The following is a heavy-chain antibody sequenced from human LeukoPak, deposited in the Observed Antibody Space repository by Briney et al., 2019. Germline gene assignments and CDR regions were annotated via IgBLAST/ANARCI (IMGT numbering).Heavy chain of an antibody. V-gene: IGHV3-48*03. D-gene: IGHD1-14*01. CDR3: VAGGWHYFDY. Sequence: GGSLRLSCAASGLPFSNFEMNWVRQAPGKGLEWISYISSSGSTIYYADSMKGRFTISRDNAKNSLFLQADSLRVEDTAVYYCVAGGWHYFDYWGQGTLVTVSS. J-gene: IGHJ4*02. CDR1: GLPFSNFE. CDR2: ISSSGSTI.